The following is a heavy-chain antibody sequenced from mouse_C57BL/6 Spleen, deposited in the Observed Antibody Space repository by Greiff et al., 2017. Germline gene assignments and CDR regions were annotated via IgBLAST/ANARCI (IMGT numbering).Heavy chain of an antibody. J-gene: IGHJ3*01. V-gene: IGHV1-15*01. D-gene: IGHD1-1*01. CDR1: GYTFTDYE. Sequence: VQLVESGAELVRPGASVTLSCKASGYTFTDYEMHWVKQTPVHGLEWIGAIDPETGGTAYNQKFKGKAILTADKSSSTAYMELRRLTSEDSAVYYCTRFYYGSQAWFAYWGQGTLVTVSA. CDR2: IDPETGGT. CDR3: TRFYYGSQAWFAY.